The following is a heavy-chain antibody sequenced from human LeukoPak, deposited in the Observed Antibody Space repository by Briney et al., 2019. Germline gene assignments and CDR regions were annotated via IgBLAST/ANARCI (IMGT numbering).Heavy chain of an antibody. J-gene: IGHJ3*02. CDR1: GFTFDDYA. CDR2: ISWNSGSI. Sequence: PGGSLRLSCAASGFTFDDYAMHWVRQAPGKGLEWVSGISWNSGSIGYADSVKGRFTISRDNAKNSLYLQMNSLRAEDTALYYCAKDRRYSSGWYDAFDIWGQGTMVTVSS. CDR3: AKDRRYSSGWYDAFDI. V-gene: IGHV3-9*01. D-gene: IGHD6-19*01.